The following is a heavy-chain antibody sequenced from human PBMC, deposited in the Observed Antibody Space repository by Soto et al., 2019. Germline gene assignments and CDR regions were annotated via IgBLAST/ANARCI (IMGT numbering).Heavy chain of an antibody. CDR3: ARPRPQTSSGMDV. J-gene: IGHJ6*02. CDR2: ISYDGSNK. V-gene: IGHV3-30*03. D-gene: IGHD1-7*01. CDR1: GFTFSSYG. Sequence: GGSLRLSCAASGFTFSSYGMHWVRQAPGKGLEWVAVISYDGSNKYYADSVKGRFTISRDNSKNTLYLQMNSLRAEDTAAYYCARPRPQTSSGMDVWGQGTTVTVSS.